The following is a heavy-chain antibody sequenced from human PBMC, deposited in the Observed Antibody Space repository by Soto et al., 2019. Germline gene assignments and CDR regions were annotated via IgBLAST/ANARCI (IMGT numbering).Heavy chain of an antibody. CDR2: ISVYNGNT. CDR3: ARAGQYYDSSGYVN. J-gene: IGHJ4*02. Sequence: QVKLVQSGTEVKKPGASLKVSCKASGYSLATSGISWVRQAPGQGLEWMGWISVYNGNTNYDQKLHDRVTMTTETSTTTAYMELRSLRSDDTAVYYCARAGQYYDSSGYVNWGQGTLVTVSS. CDR1: GYSLATSG. V-gene: IGHV1-18*01. D-gene: IGHD3-22*01.